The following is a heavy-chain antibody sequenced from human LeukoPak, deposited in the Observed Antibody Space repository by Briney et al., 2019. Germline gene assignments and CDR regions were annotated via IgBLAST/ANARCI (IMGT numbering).Heavy chain of an antibody. V-gene: IGHV3-23*01. D-gene: IGHD3-10*01. CDR2: ISGSGGST. Sequence: PGGSLRLSCAASGFTFSSYAMGWVRQAPGKGLEWVSAISGSGGSTYYADSVKGRFTISRDNSKNTLYLQMNSLRAEDTAVYYCARDGEGISMVRGAIYYYYYMDVWGKGTTVTVSS. CDR1: GFTFSSYA. J-gene: IGHJ6*03. CDR3: ARDGEGISMVRGAIYYYYYMDV.